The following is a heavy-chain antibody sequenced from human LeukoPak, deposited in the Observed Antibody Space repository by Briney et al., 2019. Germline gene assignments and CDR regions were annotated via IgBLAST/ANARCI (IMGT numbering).Heavy chain of an antibody. CDR2: ISSSSTYI. V-gene: IGHV3-21*01. CDR3: ARGQLYGVKSFYFDY. CDR1: GFTVSSNY. D-gene: IGHD2-2*01. J-gene: IGHJ4*02. Sequence: GSLRLSCAASGFTVSSNYMNWVRQAPGKGLEWVSSISSSSTYIYYADSVKGRFTISRDNAKNSLYLQMNSLRAEDTAVYYCARGQLYGVKSFYFDYWGQGTLVTVSS.